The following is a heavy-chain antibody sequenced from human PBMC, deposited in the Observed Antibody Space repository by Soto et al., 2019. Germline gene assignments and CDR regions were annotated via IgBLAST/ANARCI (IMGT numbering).Heavy chain of an antibody. D-gene: IGHD5-12*01. CDR3: ASGIVAFDY. CDR1: GYTFSDYY. V-gene: IGHV1-2*02. CDR2: INPNTGGA. J-gene: IGHJ4*02. Sequence: QVQLVQSGAEVKKPGASVKVSCKASGYTFSDYYIHWVRQAPGQGLEWMGWINPNTGGANSPQKFQGRVSMTRDTSISTGYMELSRLTSDDTAVYYCASGIVAFDYWGQGTLVTVSS.